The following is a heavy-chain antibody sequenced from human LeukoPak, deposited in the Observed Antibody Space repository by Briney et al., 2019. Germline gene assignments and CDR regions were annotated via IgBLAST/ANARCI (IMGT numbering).Heavy chain of an antibody. J-gene: IGHJ4*02. CDR3: ARQRSYYDNSGYYYGWYFDY. CDR1: GFTFSSYS. Sequence: GGSLRLSCAASGFTFSSYSMNWVRQAPGKGLEWVSSISSSSSYIYYADSVKGRFTISRDNAKNSLYMQMNSLRAEDTAVYYCARQRSYYDNSGYYYGWYFDYWGQGTLVTVSS. D-gene: IGHD3-22*01. V-gene: IGHV3-21*01. CDR2: ISSSSSYI.